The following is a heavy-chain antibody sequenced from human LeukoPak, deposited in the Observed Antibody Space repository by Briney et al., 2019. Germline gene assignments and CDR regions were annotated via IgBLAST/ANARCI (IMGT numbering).Heavy chain of an antibody. CDR3: ARGGEYCSSTSRPRPPIYYYYGMDV. V-gene: IGHV3-11*01. D-gene: IGHD2-2*01. Sequence: GGSLRPSCAASGFTFSDYYMSWIRQAPGKGLEWVSYISSSGSTIYYADSVKGRFTISRDNAKNSLYLQMNSLRAEDTAVYYCARGGEYCSSTSRPRPPIYYYYGMDVWGQGTTVTVSS. CDR2: ISSSGSTI. J-gene: IGHJ6*02. CDR1: GFTFSDYY.